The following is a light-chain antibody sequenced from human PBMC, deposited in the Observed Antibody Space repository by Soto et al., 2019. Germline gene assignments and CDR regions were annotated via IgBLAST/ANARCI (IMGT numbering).Light chain of an antibody. CDR3: AAWDASLNGYV. Sequence: QAVVTQPPSTSGTPGQRVTVSCSGSSSNIGSNTVNWYQHLPGTAPKLLIYSNNQRPSGVPDRFSGSKSGTSASLAVSGLQSEDEADYYCAAWDASLNGYVFGTGTKLPVL. CDR2: SNN. J-gene: IGLJ1*01. CDR1: SSNIGSNT. V-gene: IGLV1-44*01.